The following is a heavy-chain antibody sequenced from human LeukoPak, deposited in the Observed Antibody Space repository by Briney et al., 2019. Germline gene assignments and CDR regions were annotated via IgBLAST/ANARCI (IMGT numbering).Heavy chain of an antibody. V-gene: IGHV3-30*03. Sequence: PGGSLRLSCAASGFTFSSYSMNWARQAPGKGLEWVAVISYDGSNKYYADSVKGRFTISRDNSKNTLYLQMNSLRAEDTAVYYCAREVHNLGYYDSSGYYFDYWGQGTLVTVSS. CDR1: GFTFSSYS. CDR3: AREVHNLGYYDSSGYYFDY. CDR2: ISYDGSNK. J-gene: IGHJ4*02. D-gene: IGHD3-22*01.